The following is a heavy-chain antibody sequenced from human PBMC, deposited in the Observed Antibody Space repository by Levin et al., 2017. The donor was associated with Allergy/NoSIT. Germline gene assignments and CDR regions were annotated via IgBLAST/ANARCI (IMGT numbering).Heavy chain of an antibody. J-gene: IGHJ4*02. CDR1: GGSTRLGGYY. CDR2: IYYSGET. D-gene: IGHD3-9*01. CDR3: VRAQTGYVSLFDF. Sequence: SETLSLTCSVSGGSTRLGGYYWGWIRQHPVKGLEWLGYIYYSGETFYNPSVESRLVISHDTSENQFSLKLTSLTAADTAVYYCVRAQTGYVSLFDFWGPGTLVTVSS. V-gene: IGHV4-31*03.